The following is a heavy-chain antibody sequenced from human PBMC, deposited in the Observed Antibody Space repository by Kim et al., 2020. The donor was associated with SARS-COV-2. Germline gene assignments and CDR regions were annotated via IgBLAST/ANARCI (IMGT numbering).Heavy chain of an antibody. V-gene: IGHV1-18*04. CDR3: ARVPAAVAGTSCFDY. D-gene: IGHD6-19*01. Sequence: ASVKVSCKASGYTFTSYGISWVRQAPGQGLEWMGWISAYNGNTNYAQKLQGRVTMTTDTSTSTAYMELRSLRSDDTAVYYCARVPAAVAGTSCFDYWGQGTLVTVSS. J-gene: IGHJ4*02. CDR1: GYTFTSYG. CDR2: ISAYNGNT.